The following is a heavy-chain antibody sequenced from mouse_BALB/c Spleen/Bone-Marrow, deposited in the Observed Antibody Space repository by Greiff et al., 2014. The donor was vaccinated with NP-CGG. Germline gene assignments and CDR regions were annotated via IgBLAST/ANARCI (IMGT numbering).Heavy chain of an antibody. D-gene: IGHD1-1*01. CDR2: IDPANGNT. V-gene: IGHV14-3*02. CDR1: GFNIKDTY. J-gene: IGHJ4*01. Sequence: EVQLQQSGAELVKPGASVKLSCTASGFNIKDTYMHWVKQRPEQGLEWIGRIDPANGNTKYDPKFQGKATITADTSSNTAYLQLSSLTSEDTAVYYCARCLLLRYAMDYWGQGTSVTVSS. CDR3: ARCLLLRYAMDY.